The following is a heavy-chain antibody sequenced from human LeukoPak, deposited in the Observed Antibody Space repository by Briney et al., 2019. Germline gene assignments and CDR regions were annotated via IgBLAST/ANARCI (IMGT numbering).Heavy chain of an antibody. Sequence: GGSLRLSCAASGFTFSNAWMGWVRQAPGKGLEWVGRIKSKTDGGTTDYAAPVKGRFTISRDDSKNTLYLQMNSLKTEDTAVYYCTTDALYYYDSSGYYPRYYFDYWGQGTLVTVSS. CDR2: IKSKTDGGTT. CDR1: GFTFSNAW. J-gene: IGHJ4*02. CDR3: TTDALYYYDSSGYYPRYYFDY. V-gene: IGHV3-15*01. D-gene: IGHD3-22*01.